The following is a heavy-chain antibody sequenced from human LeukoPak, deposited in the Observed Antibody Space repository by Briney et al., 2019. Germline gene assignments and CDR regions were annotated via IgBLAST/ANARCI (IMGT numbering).Heavy chain of an antibody. CDR2: MNPNSGNT. CDR1: GYTFTSYD. Sequence: ASVKVSCKASGYTFTSYDINWVRQATGQGLEWMGWMNPNSGNTGYAQKFQGRVTMTRNTSISTAYMELSSLRSEDTAVYYCARGRLGYCSGGSCYSSWGQGTLVTVSS. CDR3: ARGRLGYCSGGSCYSS. J-gene: IGHJ4*02. V-gene: IGHV1-8*01. D-gene: IGHD2-15*01.